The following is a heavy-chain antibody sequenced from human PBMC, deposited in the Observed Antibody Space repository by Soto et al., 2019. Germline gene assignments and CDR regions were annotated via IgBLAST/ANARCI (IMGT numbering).Heavy chain of an antibody. CDR1: GFTFSSYG. CDR2: IWYDGSNK. D-gene: IGHD3-10*01. V-gene: IGHV3-33*01. CDR3: ARDIILVRGVITNYYYYGMDV. Sequence: GGFLRLSCAASGFTFSSYGMHWVRQAPGKGLEWVAVIWYDGSNKYYADSVKGRFTISRDNSKNTLYLQMNSLRAEDTAVYYCARDIILVRGVITNYYYYGMDVWGQGTTVTVSS. J-gene: IGHJ6*01.